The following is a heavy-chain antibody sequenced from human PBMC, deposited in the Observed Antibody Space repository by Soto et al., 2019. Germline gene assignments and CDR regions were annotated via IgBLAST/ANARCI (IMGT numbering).Heavy chain of an antibody. CDR2: ISSSTYYT. CDR3: ARDLRGYSSGLGY. D-gene: IGHD5-18*01. Sequence: GSLRLSCAASGFTFSDYYMTWIRQAPGKGLEWVSYISSSTYYTNYADSVKGRFTISRDNAKNSLYMQMNSLRVEDTAVYYCARDLRGYSSGLGYWGQGTLVTVSS. V-gene: IGHV3-11*06. CDR1: GFTFSDYY. J-gene: IGHJ4*02.